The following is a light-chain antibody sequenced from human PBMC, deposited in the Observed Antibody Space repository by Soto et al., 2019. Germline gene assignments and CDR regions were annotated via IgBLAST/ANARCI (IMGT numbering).Light chain of an antibody. CDR1: QSVSSN. V-gene: IGKV3-15*01. J-gene: IGKJ2*01. CDR3: QQYYNWPAYT. Sequence: EVVMTQSPATLSVSPGERATLSCRASQSVSSNLAWFQQKPGQAPRLLIFGASTRATGIPTRFTGSGSGTEFTLTIGSLQSEDLAVYYCQQYYNWPAYTFGQGTKVDIK. CDR2: GAS.